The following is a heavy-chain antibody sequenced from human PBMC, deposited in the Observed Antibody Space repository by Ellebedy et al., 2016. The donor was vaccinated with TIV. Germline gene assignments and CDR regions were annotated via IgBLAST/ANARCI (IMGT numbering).Heavy chain of an antibody. CDR2: ISTYNGNT. V-gene: IGHV1-18*01. CDR3: AKERSGSGSYYNYFGMDV. D-gene: IGHD1-26*01. CDR1: GYTFTSYG. J-gene: IGHJ6*02. Sequence: AASVKVSCKASGYTFTSYGICWVRQAPGPGLEWMGWISTYNGNTNFAQKVQGRVTMTTVTSTSTAYMELRSLRSDDTAVYYCAKERSGSGSYYNYFGMDVWGQGTTVTVSS.